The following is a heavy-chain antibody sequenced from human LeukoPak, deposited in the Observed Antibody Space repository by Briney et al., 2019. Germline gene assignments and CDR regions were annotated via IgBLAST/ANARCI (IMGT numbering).Heavy chain of an antibody. V-gene: IGHV4-59*01. Sequence: SETLSLTCTVSGGSISSYYWSWIRQPPGRGLEWIGYIYYSGSTNYNTSLKSRVTISVDTSKNQFSPKLSSVTAADTAVYYCARGSAYYYDSSGYPTFDYWGQGTLVTVSS. J-gene: IGHJ4*02. CDR3: ARGSAYYYDSSGYPTFDY. CDR2: IYYSGST. CDR1: GGSISSYY. D-gene: IGHD3-22*01.